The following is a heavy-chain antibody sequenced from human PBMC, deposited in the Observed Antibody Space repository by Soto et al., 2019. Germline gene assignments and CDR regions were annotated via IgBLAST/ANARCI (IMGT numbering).Heavy chain of an antibody. D-gene: IGHD1-26*01. CDR1: GGSISSSNYY. CDR3: SRAPGADAFDI. V-gene: IGHV4-30-4*01. CDR2: ISYSGST. Sequence: PSETLSLTCTVSGGSISSSNYYWSWIRQPPGKGLEWIGYISYSGSTYYNSSLKSRISISGDTSKNYFSLKVSSVTAADTAVYYCSRAPGADAFDIWGQGTMVTVSS. J-gene: IGHJ3*02.